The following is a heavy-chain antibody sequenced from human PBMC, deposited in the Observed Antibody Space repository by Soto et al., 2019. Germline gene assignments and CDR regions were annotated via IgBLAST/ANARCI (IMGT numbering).Heavy chain of an antibody. CDR1: GYTFTSYG. J-gene: IGHJ4*02. CDR3: ARDWGAPRWLDY. CDR2: ISAYNGNT. D-gene: IGHD3-16*01. V-gene: IGHV1-18*01. Sequence: QVQLVQSGAEVKKPGASVKVSCKASGYTFTSYGISWVRQAPGQGLEWMGWISAYNGNTNYAQKLQGRXXMXKXXSTSTAYMELRSLRSDDTAVYYCARDWGAPRWLDYWGQGTLVTVSS.